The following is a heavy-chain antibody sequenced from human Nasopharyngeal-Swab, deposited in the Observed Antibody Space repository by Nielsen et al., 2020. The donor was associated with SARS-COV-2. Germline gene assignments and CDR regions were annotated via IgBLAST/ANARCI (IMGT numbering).Heavy chain of an antibody. CDR2: IIPIFGTA. J-gene: IGHJ3*02. CDR3: ASVGSMVQDAFDI. V-gene: IGHV1-69*13. Sequence: SVKVSCKASGCTFSSYAISWVRQAPGQGLEWMGGIIPIFGTANYAQKFQGRVTITADESTGTAYMELSSLRSEDTAVYYCASVGSMVQDAFDIWGRGTMVTVSS. D-gene: IGHD4/OR15-4a*01. CDR1: GCTFSSYA.